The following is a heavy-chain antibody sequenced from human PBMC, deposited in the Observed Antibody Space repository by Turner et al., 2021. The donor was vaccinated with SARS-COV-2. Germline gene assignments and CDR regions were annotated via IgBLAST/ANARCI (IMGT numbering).Heavy chain of an antibody. J-gene: IGHJ6*02. CDR1: GGSISSSPYY. CDR2: IDYSGST. V-gene: IGHV4-39*01. Sequence: QLPLPASGPGLVKPSETLSPTCPVSGGSISSSPYYLGWIRPPPGKGLEWIGNIDYSGSTYYNPSLKSRVTISVDTSKNQFPLKLSSETTADTAVYYCARLMDTAMDYYGMDVWGQGTTVTVSS. CDR3: ARLMDTAMDYYGMDV. D-gene: IGHD5-18*01.